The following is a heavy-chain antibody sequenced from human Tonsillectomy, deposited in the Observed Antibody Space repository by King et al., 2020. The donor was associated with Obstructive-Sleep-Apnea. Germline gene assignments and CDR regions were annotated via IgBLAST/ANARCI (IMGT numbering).Heavy chain of an antibody. CDR3: ARPTQLWLMIDAFDI. D-gene: IGHD5-18*01. Sequence: QLVQSGAEVKKPGASVKVSCKASGYTFTSYGISWVRQAPGQGLEWMGWISAYNGNTNYAQKLQGRVTMTTDTSTSTAYIELRSLGSDDTAVYYCARPTQLWLMIDAFDIWGQGTMVTVSS. CDR2: ISAYNGNT. J-gene: IGHJ3*02. CDR1: GYTFTSYG. V-gene: IGHV1-18*01.